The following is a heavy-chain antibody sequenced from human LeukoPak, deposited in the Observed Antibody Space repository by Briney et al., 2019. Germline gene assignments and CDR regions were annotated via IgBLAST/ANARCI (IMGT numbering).Heavy chain of an antibody. CDR1: GGTFSSYA. CDR2: IIPIFGTA. J-gene: IGHJ4*02. CDR3: AREGYCSGGSCYDY. D-gene: IGHD2-15*01. Sequence: SVKVSCKASGGTFSSYAISWVRQAPGQGLEWMGGIIPIFGTANYAQKFQGRVTITTDESTSTAYMELSSLRSEDTAVYYSAREGYCSGGSCYDYWGQGTLVTVSS. V-gene: IGHV1-69*05.